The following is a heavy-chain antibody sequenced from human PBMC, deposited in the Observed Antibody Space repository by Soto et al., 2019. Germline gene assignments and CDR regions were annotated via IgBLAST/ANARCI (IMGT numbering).Heavy chain of an antibody. CDR3: ASGKRITIFGVVIQAHAFDI. J-gene: IGHJ3*02. D-gene: IGHD3-3*01. Sequence: ASVKVSCKASGYTFTGYYMHWVRQAPGQGLEWMGWINPNSGGTNYAQKFQGWVTMTRDTSISTAYMELSRLRSDDTAVYYCASGKRITIFGVVIQAHAFDIWGQGTMVTVSS. V-gene: IGHV1-2*04. CDR1: GYTFTGYY. CDR2: INPNSGGT.